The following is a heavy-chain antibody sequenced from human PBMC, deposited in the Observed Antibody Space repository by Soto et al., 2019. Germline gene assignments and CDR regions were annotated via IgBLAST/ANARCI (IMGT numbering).Heavy chain of an antibody. J-gene: IGHJ6*02. CDR2: ISSRSSSI. V-gene: IGHV3-21*01. CDR1: GFTFNTYY. CDR3: ARADIVVAGTVARYYYHGMGV. D-gene: IGHD2-15*01. Sequence: GGSLRLSCAASGFTFNTYYMHWVRQAPGKGLEWVSSISSRSSSINYADSVRGRFTISRDDAKNSMYLQMNSLRAEDTAVYYCARADIVVAGTVARYYYHGMGVWGQGTTVTVSS.